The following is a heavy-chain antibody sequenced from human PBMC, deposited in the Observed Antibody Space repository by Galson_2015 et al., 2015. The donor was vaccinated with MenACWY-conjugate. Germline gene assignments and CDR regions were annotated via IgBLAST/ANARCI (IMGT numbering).Heavy chain of an antibody. J-gene: IGHJ6*02. CDR2: IYDDGRT. V-gene: IGHV3-66*04. CDR1: ELTVSSNS. Sequence: SLRLSCAASELTVSSNSITWVRQAPGKGPEWVSAIYDDGRTNYADSVKGRFTISRDNSKNKVYLQMDSLRAEDTAMYYCARHPPGGRGLDVWGRGTTVTVSS. D-gene: IGHD1-26*01. CDR3: ARHPPGGRGLDV.